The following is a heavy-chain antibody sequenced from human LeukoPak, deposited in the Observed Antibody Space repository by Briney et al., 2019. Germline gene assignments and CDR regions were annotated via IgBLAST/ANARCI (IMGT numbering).Heavy chain of an antibody. V-gene: IGHV3-30*03. CDR1: GFTFSSYG. CDR2: ISYDGSNK. Sequence: GGSLRLSCAASGFTFSSYGMHWVRQAPGKGLEWVAVISYDGSNKYYADSVKGRFTISRDNSKNTLYLQMNSLRAEDTAVYYRARGDSYSPWGQGTLVTVSS. CDR3: ARGDSYSP. J-gene: IGHJ5*02. D-gene: IGHD5-18*01.